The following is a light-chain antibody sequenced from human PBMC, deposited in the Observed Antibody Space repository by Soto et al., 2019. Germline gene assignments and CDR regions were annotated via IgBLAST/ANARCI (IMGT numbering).Light chain of an antibody. CDR2: AAS. CDR3: QQSYSTEIT. V-gene: IGKV1-39*01. Sequence: DIQMIQSPSSLSESVGDRVTITCRASQSISSYLNWYQQKPGKAPKLLIYAASSLQSGVPSRFSGSGSGTDFTLTISSLQPEDFATYYCQQSYSTEITFGQGTRLEIK. CDR1: QSISSY. J-gene: IGKJ5*01.